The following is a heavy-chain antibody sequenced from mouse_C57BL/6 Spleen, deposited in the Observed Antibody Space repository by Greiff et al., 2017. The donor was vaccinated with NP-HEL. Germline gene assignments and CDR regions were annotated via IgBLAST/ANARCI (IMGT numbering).Heavy chain of an antibody. J-gene: IGHJ3*01. CDR2: INPYNGGT. Sequence: EVQLQQSGPVLVKPGASVKMSCKASGYTFTDYYMNWVKQSHGKSLEWIGVINPYNGGTSYNQKFKGKATLTVDKSSSTAYMELNSLTSEDSAVYYCALITTVRGFAYWGQGTLVTVSA. V-gene: IGHV1-19*01. D-gene: IGHD1-1*01. CDR3: ALITTVRGFAY. CDR1: GYTFTDYY.